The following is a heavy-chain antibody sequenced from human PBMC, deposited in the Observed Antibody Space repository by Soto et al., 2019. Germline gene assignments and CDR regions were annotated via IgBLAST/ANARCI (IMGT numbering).Heavy chain of an antibody. D-gene: IGHD2-21*02. V-gene: IGHV4-4*07. Sequence: XETLSLTCIVSGVSVTSYTWSWVRQPSNKGLEWIGRVFSSVSATYSPSLKSRVRISVDTPENRISLKLDSVTAADAGVYYCTRDGMTTGDTWGPGTLVTVSS. CDR3: TRDGMTTGDT. CDR2: VFSSVSA. J-gene: IGHJ4*02. CDR1: GVSVTSYT.